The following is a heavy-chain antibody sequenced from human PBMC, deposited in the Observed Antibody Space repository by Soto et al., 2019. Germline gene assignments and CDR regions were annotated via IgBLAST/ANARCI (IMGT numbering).Heavy chain of an antibody. CDR1: GGTFSSYA. D-gene: IGHD6-13*01. V-gene: IGHV1-69*01. CDR2: IIPIFGTA. J-gene: IGHJ6*04. CDR3: ARDTAAAGRLLYGMDV. Sequence: QVQLVQSGAEVKKPGSSVKVSCKASGGTFSSYAISWVRQAPGQGLEWMGGIIPIFGTANYAQKFQGRVTITADESTSTAYMGLSSLRSEDTAVYYCARDTAAAGRLLYGMDVWGKGTTVTVSS.